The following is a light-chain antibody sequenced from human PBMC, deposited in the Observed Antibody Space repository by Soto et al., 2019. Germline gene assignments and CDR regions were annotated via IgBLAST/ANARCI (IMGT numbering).Light chain of an antibody. CDR2: WAS. CDR1: QSILYSSNNMNY. Sequence: DIVMTQSPDSLAVSLGERATINCKSSQSILYSSNNMNYLAWYQQKPGQPPKLLIHWASTRESGVPDRFSGGGSGTDFTPTITSLQAEDVAVYYCQQYYTIPPWTFGRGTKVEIK. V-gene: IGKV4-1*01. J-gene: IGKJ1*01. CDR3: QQYYTIPPWT.